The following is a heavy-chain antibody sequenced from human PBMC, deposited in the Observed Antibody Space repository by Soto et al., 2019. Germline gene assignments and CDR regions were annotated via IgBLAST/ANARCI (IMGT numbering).Heavy chain of an antibody. CDR2: IYYSGST. CDR1: GGSISSGGYY. V-gene: IGHV4-31*03. CDR3: ARTSYYDSALPGAFDI. Sequence: SETLSLTCTVSGGSISSGGYYWSWIRQHPGKGLAWIGYIYYSGSTYYNPSLKSRVTISVDTSKNQFSLKLGSVTAADTAVYYCARTSYYDSALPGAFDIWGQGTMVTVSS. J-gene: IGHJ3*02. D-gene: IGHD3-22*01.